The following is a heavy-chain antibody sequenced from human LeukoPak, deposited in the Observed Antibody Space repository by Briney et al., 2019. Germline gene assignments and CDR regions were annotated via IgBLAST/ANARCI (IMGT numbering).Heavy chain of an antibody. D-gene: IGHD1-14*01. CDR3: ARLNFDGTVTNAFDL. J-gene: IGHJ3*01. CDR2: IYAGGNT. Sequence: GGSLRLSCAASGFTVSHNYMSWVRQAPGKGLEWGSVIYAGGNTFYADSVKGRFTLSRDNSKNTLFLQMNSLRAEDTAVYYCARLNFDGTVTNAFDLWGQGTMVTVS. CDR1: GFTVSHNY. V-gene: IGHV3-66*04.